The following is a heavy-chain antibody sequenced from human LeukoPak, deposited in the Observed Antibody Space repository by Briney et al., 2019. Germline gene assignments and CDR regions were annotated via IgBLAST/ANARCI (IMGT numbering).Heavy chain of an antibody. CDR1: GFTFSSYA. D-gene: IGHD2-15*01. J-gene: IGHJ5*02. CDR3: AKGDIVVRGWFDP. Sequence: LAGGSLRLSCAASGFTFSSYAMSWVRQAPGKGLEWVSAISGSGGSTYYADSVKGRFTISRDNSKNTLYLQMNSLRAEDTAVYYCAKGDIVVRGWFDPWGQGTLVTVSS. CDR2: ISGSGGST. V-gene: IGHV3-23*01.